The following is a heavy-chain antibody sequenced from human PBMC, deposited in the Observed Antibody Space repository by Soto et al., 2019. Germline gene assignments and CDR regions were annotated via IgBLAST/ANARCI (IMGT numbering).Heavy chain of an antibody. CDR3: AKGGRQWLVTSDFNY. V-gene: IGHV3-30*18. CDR1: GFTFSDYA. J-gene: IGHJ4*02. D-gene: IGHD6-19*01. Sequence: VQLVESGGGVVQPGRSLRLSCAASGFTFSDYAMHWVRQAPGKGLEWVAVVSHDGRNTHYADSVKGRFTISRDSSKNTVSLEMPSLRAEDTAVYYCAKGGRQWLVTSDFNYWGQGALATVSS. CDR2: VSHDGRNT.